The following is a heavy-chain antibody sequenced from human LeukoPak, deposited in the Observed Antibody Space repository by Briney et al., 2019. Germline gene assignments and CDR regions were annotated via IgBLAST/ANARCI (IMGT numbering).Heavy chain of an antibody. CDR1: GGSISSYY. V-gene: IGHV4-59*08. J-gene: IGHJ4*02. D-gene: IGHD6-13*01. CDR3: ARGVYSSSWQPFDY. Sequence: SETLSLTCTVSGGSISSYYWSWIRQPPGKGLEWIGYIYYSGSTNYNPSLKSRVTISVDTSKNQFSLKLSSVTAADTAVYYCARGVYSSSWQPFDYWGQGTLVTVSS. CDR2: IYYSGST.